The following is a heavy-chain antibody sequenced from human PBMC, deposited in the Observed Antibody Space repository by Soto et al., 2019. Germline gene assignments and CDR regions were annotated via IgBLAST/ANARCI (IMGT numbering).Heavy chain of an antibody. J-gene: IGHJ6*02. D-gene: IGHD3-3*01. Sequence: LRLSCAASGFTFSSYGMHWVRQAPGKGLEWVAVISYDGSNKYYADSVKGRFTISRDNSKNTLYLQMNSLRAEDTAVYYCAKDKARDFWSGYFGYYYYGMDVWGQGTTVTVSS. CDR3: AKDKARDFWSGYFGYYYYGMDV. V-gene: IGHV3-30*18. CDR1: GFTFSSYG. CDR2: ISYDGSNK.